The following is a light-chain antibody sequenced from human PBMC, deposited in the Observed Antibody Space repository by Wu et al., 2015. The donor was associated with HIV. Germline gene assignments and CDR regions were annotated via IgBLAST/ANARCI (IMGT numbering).Light chain of an antibody. CDR2: AAS. CDR1: QDIRNS. CDR3: QQHSSIPYS. J-gene: IGKJ2*03. V-gene: IGKV1-NL1*01. Sequence: DIQMTQSPSSLSASVGDKVTITCRASQDIRNSLAWLQQRPGQAPKLLLYAASTLESGVPSRFSGTGYGTDFTLTISGLQPDDFATYYCQQHSSIPYSFGQGTQAGHQT.